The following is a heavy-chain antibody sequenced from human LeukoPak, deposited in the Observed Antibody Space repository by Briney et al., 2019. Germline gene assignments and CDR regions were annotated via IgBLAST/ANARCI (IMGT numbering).Heavy chain of an antibody. J-gene: IGHJ4*02. D-gene: IGHD7-27*01. CDR1: GFTFSSYT. Sequence: GSLRLSCAASGFTFSSYTMSWVRQAPGKGLEWVSTITTSDGNTYYADSVKGRFTVSRDNSKNTLFLQMNSLRAEDTAVYYCAKDGGLWVSAHWGDSWGRGTLVTVSS. V-gene: IGHV3-23*01. CDR2: ITTSDGNT. CDR3: AKDGGLWVSAHWGDS.